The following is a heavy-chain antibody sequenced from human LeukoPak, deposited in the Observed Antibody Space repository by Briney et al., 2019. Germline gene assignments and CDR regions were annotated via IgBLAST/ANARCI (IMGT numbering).Heavy chain of an antibody. D-gene: IGHD6-6*01. CDR2: INPSGGST. V-gene: IGHV1-46*01. J-gene: IGHJ6*03. CDR1: GYTFTSYY. CDR3: ARGGSSDYYYMDV. Sequence: ASVKVSCKASGYTFTSYYMHWVRQAPGQGLEWMGIINPSGGSTSYAQRFQGRVTMTRDMSTSTVYMELSSLRSEDTAVYYCARGGSSDYYYMDVWGKGTTVTVSS.